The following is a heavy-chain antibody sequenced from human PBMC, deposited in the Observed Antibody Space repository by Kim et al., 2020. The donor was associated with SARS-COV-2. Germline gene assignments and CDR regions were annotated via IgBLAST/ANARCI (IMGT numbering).Heavy chain of an antibody. V-gene: IGHV3-21*01. CDR1: GFTFSSYS. CDR2: ISSSSSYI. J-gene: IGHJ4*02. D-gene: IGHD6-13*01. Sequence: GGSLRLSCAASGFTFSSYSMNWVRQAPGKGLEWVSSISSSSSYIYYADSVKGRFTISRDNAKNSLYLQMNSLRAEDTAVYYCATLYSSTGDGFDYWGQGTLVTVSS. CDR3: ATLYSSTGDGFDY.